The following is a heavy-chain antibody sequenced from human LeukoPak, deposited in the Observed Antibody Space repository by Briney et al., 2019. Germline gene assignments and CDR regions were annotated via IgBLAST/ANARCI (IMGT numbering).Heavy chain of an antibody. D-gene: IGHD6-19*01. CDR1: GFTVSSNH. CDR2: IFTGGST. J-gene: IGHJ4*02. V-gene: IGHV3-53*05. CDR3: AKVGVAVAGTSDY. Sequence: PGGSLRLSCAVSGFTVSSNHMSWVRQAPGKGLEWVSVIFTGGSTFYTNSVKGRFTISRDNSKNTLYLQMNSLRAEDTAVYYCAKVGVAVAGTSDYWGQGTLVTVSS.